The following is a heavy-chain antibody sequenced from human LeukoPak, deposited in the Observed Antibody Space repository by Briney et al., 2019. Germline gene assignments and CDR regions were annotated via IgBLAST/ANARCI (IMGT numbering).Heavy chain of an antibody. CDR3: ARPHNDFWSGYYWLYYYYGMDV. Sequence: ASVKVSCKASGYTFTGYYMHWVRQAPGQGLEWMGWINPNSGGTNYAQKFQGRVTMTRDTSISTAYMELSRLRSDGTAVYYCARPHNDFWSGYYWLYYYYGMDVWGQGTTVTVSS. CDR2: INPNSGGT. D-gene: IGHD3-3*01. V-gene: IGHV1-2*02. J-gene: IGHJ6*02. CDR1: GYTFTGYY.